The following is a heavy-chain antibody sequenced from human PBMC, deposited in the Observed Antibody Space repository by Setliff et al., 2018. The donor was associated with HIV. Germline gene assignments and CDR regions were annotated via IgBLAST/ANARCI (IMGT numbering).Heavy chain of an antibody. CDR3: ARGSSGWTFDY. J-gene: IGHJ4*02. Sequence: SSETLSLTCTVSGGSMSSYYWSWIRQPPGKGLEWIGYIYYSGSTYYNPSLKSRVTISVDTSKNQFSLKLSSVTAADTAVYYCARGSSGWTFDYWGQGTLVTVSS. V-gene: IGHV4-59*01. CDR1: GGSMSSYY. D-gene: IGHD6-19*01. CDR2: IYYSGST.